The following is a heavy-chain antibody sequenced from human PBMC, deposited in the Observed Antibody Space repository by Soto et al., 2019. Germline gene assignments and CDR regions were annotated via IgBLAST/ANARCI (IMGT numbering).Heavy chain of an antibody. CDR1: GGSISSSSYY. J-gene: IGHJ4*02. V-gene: IGHV4-39*01. Sequence: PSETLSLTCTVSGGSISSSSYYWGWIRQPPGKGLEWIGSIYYSGSTYYNPSLKSRVTISVDTSKNQFSLKLSSVTAADTAVYYCARPYSSSWFFDYWGQGTLVTVS. D-gene: IGHD6-13*01. CDR3: ARPYSSSWFFDY. CDR2: IYYSGST.